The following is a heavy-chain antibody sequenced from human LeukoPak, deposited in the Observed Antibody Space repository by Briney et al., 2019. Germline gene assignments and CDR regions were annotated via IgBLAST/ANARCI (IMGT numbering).Heavy chain of an antibody. D-gene: IGHD3-22*01. J-gene: IGHJ4*02. Sequence: GGSLRLSCAASGFTFSSYAMSWVRQAPGKGLEWVSAISGSGGSTYYADSVKGRFTISRDNTKNTLYLQMNSLRAEDTAVYYCAKVKVNYYDSSGYYANWGQGTLVTVSS. CDR1: GFTFSSYA. CDR2: ISGSGGST. V-gene: IGHV3-23*01. CDR3: AKVKVNYYDSSGYYAN.